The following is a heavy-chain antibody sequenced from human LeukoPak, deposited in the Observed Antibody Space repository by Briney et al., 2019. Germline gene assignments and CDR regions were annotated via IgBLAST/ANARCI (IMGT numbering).Heavy chain of an antibody. J-gene: IGHJ6*03. D-gene: IGHD3-3*01. V-gene: IGHV1-69*05. CDR2: IIPIFGTA. CDR1: GDTFSSYA. Sequence: SVKVSCKASGDTFSSYAISWVRQAPGQGLEWMGRIIPIFGTANYAQKFQGRVTITTDESTSTAYMELSSLRSEDTAVYYCATEPIFGVVTVYYYYYMDVWGKGTTVTVAS. CDR3: ATEPIFGVVTVYYYYYMDV.